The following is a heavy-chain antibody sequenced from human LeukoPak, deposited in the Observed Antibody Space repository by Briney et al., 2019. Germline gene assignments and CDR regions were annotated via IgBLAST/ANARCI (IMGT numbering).Heavy chain of an antibody. D-gene: IGHD2-8*01. J-gene: IGHJ4*02. CDR3: AKDRVVLVAINCFDY. CDR1: GFTFSSYA. V-gene: IGHV3-23*01. CDR2: ISGSGGST. Sequence: TGGSLRLSCAASGFTFSSYAMSWVRQAPGKGLEWVSAISGSGGSTYYADSVKGRFTISRDNSKNTLYLQMNSLRAEDTAVYYCAKDRVVLVAINCFDYWGQGTLVTVSS.